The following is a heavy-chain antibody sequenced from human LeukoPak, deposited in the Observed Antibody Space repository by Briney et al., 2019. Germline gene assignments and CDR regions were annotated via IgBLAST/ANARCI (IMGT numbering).Heavy chain of an antibody. V-gene: IGHV3-15*01. CDR2: IKSKPDGGTT. CDR3: TTDRGRTELPLFGY. J-gene: IGHJ4*02. Sequence: PGGSLRLSCAASGFTFSNAWVSWVRQAPGKGLEWVGRIKSKPDGGTTDYAAPVKGKFTISRDDSKNTLYLQMDSLKTEDTALYYCTTDRGRTELPLFGYWGQGTLVTVSS. CDR1: GFTFSNAW. D-gene: IGHD1-26*01.